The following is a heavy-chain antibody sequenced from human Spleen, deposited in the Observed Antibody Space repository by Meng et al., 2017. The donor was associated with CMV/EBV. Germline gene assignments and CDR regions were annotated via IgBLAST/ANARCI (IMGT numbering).Heavy chain of an antibody. Sequence: VSGGSIRSGNWWSWVRQPPGKGLEWIGEIYHTGGTNYNPSLKRRVTLSVDKSKNQFSLKLTSVTAADTAVYYCARGPNGGNNYFDYWGQGNPVTVSS. CDR3: ARGPNGGNNYFDY. CDR1: GGSIRSGNW. CDR2: IYHTGGT. J-gene: IGHJ4*02. V-gene: IGHV4-4*02. D-gene: IGHD4-23*01.